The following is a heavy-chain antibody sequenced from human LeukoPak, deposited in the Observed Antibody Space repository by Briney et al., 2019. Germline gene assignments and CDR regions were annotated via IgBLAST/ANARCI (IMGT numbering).Heavy chain of an antibody. J-gene: IGHJ4*02. Sequence: GGSLRLSCAASGFTFSSYAMSWVRQAPGKGLEWVSAISASGGSTYYADSVKGWFTISRDNSQNTLYLQVNSLRAEDTAVYYCAKGLVPAAIRVVDYWGQGTLVTVSS. CDR3: AKGLVPAAIRVVDY. CDR2: ISASGGST. D-gene: IGHD2-2*01. CDR1: GFTFSSYA. V-gene: IGHV3-23*01.